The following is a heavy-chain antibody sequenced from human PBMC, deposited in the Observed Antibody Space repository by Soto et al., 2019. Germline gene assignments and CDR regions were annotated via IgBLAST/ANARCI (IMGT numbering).Heavy chain of an antibody. Sequence: ASVKVSCKASGYTFTSYYMHCVRQAPGQGLEWMGIINPSGGSTSYAQKFQGRVTMTRDTSTSTVYMELSSLRSEDTAVYYCARDPGADYYDSSGYYRQYRSHAFGIWGQGTMVTVSS. CDR3: ARDPGADYYDSSGYYRQYRSHAFGI. V-gene: IGHV1-46*01. J-gene: IGHJ3*02. D-gene: IGHD3-22*01. CDR2: INPSGGST. CDR1: GYTFTSYY.